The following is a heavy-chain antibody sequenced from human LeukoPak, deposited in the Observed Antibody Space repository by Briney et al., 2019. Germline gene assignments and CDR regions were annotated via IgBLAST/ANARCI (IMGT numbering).Heavy chain of an antibody. CDR1: SGSISGDY. J-gene: IGHJ4*02. D-gene: IGHD3-10*01. V-gene: IGHV4-39*01. Sequence: SETLSLTCTVSSGSISGDYWGWIRQPPGKGLEWIGSIYYSGSTYYNPSLKSRVTISVDTSKNQFSLKLSSVTAADTAVYYCARLGRGAYFDYWGQGTLVTVSS. CDR3: ARLGRGAYFDY. CDR2: IYYSGST.